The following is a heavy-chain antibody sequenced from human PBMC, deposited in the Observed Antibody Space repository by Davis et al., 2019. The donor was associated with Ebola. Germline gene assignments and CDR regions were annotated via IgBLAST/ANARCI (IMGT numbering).Heavy chain of an antibody. CDR1: GGTFSSYA. V-gene: IGHV1-69*13. J-gene: IGHJ6*02. D-gene: IGHD2-2*01. CDR2: IIPIFGTE. CDR3: ARDGEYCSSTSCYAYGMDV. Sequence: AASVKVSCKASGGTFSSYAISWVRQAPGQGLEWMGGIIPIFGTENYAQKFQGRVTITADESTSTAYMELSSLRSEDTAVYYCARDGEYCSSTSCYAYGMDVWGQGTTVTVSS.